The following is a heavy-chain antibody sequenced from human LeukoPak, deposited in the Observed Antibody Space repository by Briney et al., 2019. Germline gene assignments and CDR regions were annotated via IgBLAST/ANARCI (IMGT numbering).Heavy chain of an antibody. CDR2: ISAYNGNT. J-gene: IGHJ6*03. V-gene: IGHV1-18*01. Sequence: GASVKVSCKASGYTFTSYGISWVRQAPGQGLEWMGWISAYNGNTNYAQKPQGRVTMTTDTSTSTAYMELRSLRSDDTAVYYCARDLGRYYYYYMDVWGKGTTVTVSS. CDR1: GYTFTSYG. CDR3: ARDLGRYYYYYMDV.